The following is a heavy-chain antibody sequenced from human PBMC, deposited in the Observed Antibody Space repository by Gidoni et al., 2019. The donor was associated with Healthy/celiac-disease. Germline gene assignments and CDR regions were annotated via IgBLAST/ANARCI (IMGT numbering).Heavy chain of an antibody. CDR3: VKHGDYYGMDV. D-gene: IGHD3-16*01. Sequence: EVQLVESGGGLVQPGGSLRLSCAASGFTFRSYDLHWVRQATGKGLEWVSAIGTAGDTYYPGSVKGRFTISRENAKNSLYLQMNSLRAGDTAVYYCVKHGDYYGMDVWGQGTTVTVSS. J-gene: IGHJ6*02. V-gene: IGHV3-13*04. CDR2: IGTAGDT. CDR1: GFTFRSYD.